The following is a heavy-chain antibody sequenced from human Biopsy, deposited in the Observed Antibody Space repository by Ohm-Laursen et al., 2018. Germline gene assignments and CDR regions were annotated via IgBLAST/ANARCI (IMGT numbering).Heavy chain of an antibody. J-gene: IGHJ4*02. CDR1: GFTFSSYA. Sequence: GSLRLSCSASGFTFSSYAMTWFRQAPGTGLEWVSTISGNSDIIYDTDSVKGRFTISRDNSKNTLYLQMNSLRADDTAVYYCALAAAQTVTHFDYWGQGTLVTVSS. CDR3: ALAAAQTVTHFDY. D-gene: IGHD4-17*01. CDR2: ISGNSDII. V-gene: IGHV3-23*01.